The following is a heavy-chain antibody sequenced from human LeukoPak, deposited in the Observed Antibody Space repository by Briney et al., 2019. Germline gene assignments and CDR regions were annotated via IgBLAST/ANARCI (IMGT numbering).Heavy chain of an antibody. CDR3: AKYAPSDTKPARYFDY. V-gene: IGHV3-23*01. D-gene: IGHD5-18*01. CDR1: GFTFSSYA. CDR2: IGTPDGNE. Sequence: GGSLRLSCAASGFTFSSYAMTWVRQAPGKGLEWVSVIGTPDGNEHYADSVGGRFTISRDNSRSMLYLQMNSLRAEDTAVYYCAKYAPSDTKPARYFDYWGPGTLVTVSS. J-gene: IGHJ4*02.